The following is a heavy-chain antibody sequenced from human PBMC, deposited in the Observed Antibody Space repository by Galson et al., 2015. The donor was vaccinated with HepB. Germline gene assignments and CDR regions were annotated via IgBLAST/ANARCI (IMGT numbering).Heavy chain of an antibody. V-gene: IGHV3-7*03. CDR2: IKQDGSEK. D-gene: IGHD7-27*01. Sequence: SLRLSCAASGFTFSSYWMSWVRQAPGKGLEWVANIKQDGSEKYYVDSVKGRFTISRDNAKNSLYLQMNSLRAEDTAVYYCTGGRDHAPLGIRSNYFDHWGQGILVIVSS. J-gene: IGHJ4*02. CDR3: TGGRDHAPLGIRSNYFDH. CDR1: GFTFSSYW.